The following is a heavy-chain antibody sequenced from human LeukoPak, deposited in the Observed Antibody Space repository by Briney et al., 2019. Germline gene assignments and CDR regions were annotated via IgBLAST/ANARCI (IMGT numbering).Heavy chain of an antibody. Sequence: PGGSLRLSCAASGFTFINYAMSWVRQTPGKGLEWVSAISGGGGSTYYADSVKGRFTISRDSSKNTLFLQMNSLRAEDTAVYYCAKTPSWIFDAFDIWGQGTLVTVSS. D-gene: IGHD2-2*03. J-gene: IGHJ3*02. CDR3: AKTPSWIFDAFDI. CDR1: GFTFINYA. V-gene: IGHV3-23*01. CDR2: ISGGGGST.